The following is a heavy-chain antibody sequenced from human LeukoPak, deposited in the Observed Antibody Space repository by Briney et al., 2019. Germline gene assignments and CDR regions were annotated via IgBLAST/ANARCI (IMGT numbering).Heavy chain of an antibody. J-gene: IGHJ4*02. CDR1: GFTFNSYS. CDR2: ISSTSSTI. Sequence: PGGSLRLSCAASGFTFNSYSMNWVRQAPGKGLEWVSYISSTSSTIYYADSVKGRFTISRDNAKNSLYLQMNSLRAEDTAVYYCARDGWLGGQGTLVTVSS. V-gene: IGHV3-48*01. D-gene: IGHD5-12*01. CDR3: ARDGWL.